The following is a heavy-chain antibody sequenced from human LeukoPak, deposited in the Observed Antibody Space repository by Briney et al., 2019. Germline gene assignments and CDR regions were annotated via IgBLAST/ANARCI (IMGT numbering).Heavy chain of an antibody. CDR1: GGSISSGSYY. V-gene: IGHV4-39*07. J-gene: IGHJ5*02. CDR2: IYYSGST. Sequence: SQTLSLTCTVSGGSISSGSYYWGWIRQPPGKGLQWIGSIYYSGSTYYNPSLKSRVTISVDTSKNQFSLKLSSVTAADTAVYYCARDRRVVVVAARDNWFDPWGQGTLVTVSS. CDR3: ARDRRVVVVAARDNWFDP. D-gene: IGHD2-15*01.